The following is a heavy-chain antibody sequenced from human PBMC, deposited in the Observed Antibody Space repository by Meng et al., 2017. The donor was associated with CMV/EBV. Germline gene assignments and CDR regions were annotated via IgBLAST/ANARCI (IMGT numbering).Heavy chain of an antibody. Sequence: GGSLRLSCAASGFTFSSYSMNWVRQAPGKGLEWVSYISSSGSTIYYADSVKGRFTISRDNAKNSLYLQMNSLRAEDTAVYYCARGALGIFGVVIIRSYFDYWGQGTLVTVSS. CDR3: ARGALGIFGVVIIRSYFDY. J-gene: IGHJ4*02. V-gene: IGHV3-48*04. CDR2: ISSSGSTI. CDR1: GFTFSSYS. D-gene: IGHD3-3*01.